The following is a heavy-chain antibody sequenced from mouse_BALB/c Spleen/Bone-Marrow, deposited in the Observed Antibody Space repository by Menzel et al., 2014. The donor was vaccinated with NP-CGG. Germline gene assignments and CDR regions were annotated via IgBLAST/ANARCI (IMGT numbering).Heavy chain of an antibody. J-gene: IGHJ4*01. CDR2: IRDGGSYT. CDR1: GFTLSDYH. Sequence: EDSRVGLVQPGVSLIPSCACSGFTLSDYHMYRVRQTPEKRLECVATIRDGGSYTYYPDSVKGRFTISRDNVKNSLYLQMSSLKSEETSMYYCERGHYRNYGAMVCLNQRAS. V-gene: IGHV5-4*02. D-gene: IGHD2-1*01. CDR3: ERGHYRNYGAMVC.